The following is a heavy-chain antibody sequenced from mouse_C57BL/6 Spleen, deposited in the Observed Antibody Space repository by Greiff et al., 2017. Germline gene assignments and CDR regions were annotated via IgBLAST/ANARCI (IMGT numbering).Heavy chain of an antibody. D-gene: IGHD1-1*02. CDR1: GFSLTSYA. V-gene: IGHV2-9-1*01. CDR2: ICTGGGT. CDR3: ARKGGDDYDAMDY. J-gene: IGHJ4*01. Sequence: QVQLKESGPGLVAPSQSLSITCTVSGFSLTSYAIRWVRQPPGKGLEWLGVICTGGGTNYNSPLKSRLSNSKDNSKSQVFLKMNSLQTDDTARYYCARKGGDDYDAMDYWGQGTSVTVSS.